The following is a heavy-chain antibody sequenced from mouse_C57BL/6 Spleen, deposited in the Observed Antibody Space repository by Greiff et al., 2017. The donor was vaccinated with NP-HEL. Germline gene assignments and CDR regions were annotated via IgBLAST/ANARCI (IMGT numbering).Heavy chain of an antibody. CDR1: GYTFTDYY. CDR2: IYPGSGNT. CDR3: AVDGSGYVWFAY. V-gene: IGHV1-76*01. J-gene: IGHJ3*01. D-gene: IGHD3-2*02. Sequence: QVQLKESGAELVRPGASVKLSCKASGYTFTDYYINWVKQRPGQGLEWIARIYPGSGNTYYNEKFKGKATLTAEKSSSTAYMQLSSLTSEDSAVYFCAVDGSGYVWFAYWGQGTLVTVSA.